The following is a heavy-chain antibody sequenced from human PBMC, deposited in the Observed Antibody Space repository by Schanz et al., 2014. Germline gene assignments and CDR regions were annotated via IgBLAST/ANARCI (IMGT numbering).Heavy chain of an antibody. Sequence: EVQLVESGGGLVQPGGSLRLSCAASGFSIRNHDMHWVRQATGAGLEWVSAIGTAGDTFYLDSVKGRFTISRENAKNSMYLQMNSLRAGDTAVSYCARGPYGSGSYWDYWGQGTLVTVSS. CDR1: GFSIRNHD. CDR2: IGTAGDT. J-gene: IGHJ4*02. D-gene: IGHD3-10*01. V-gene: IGHV3-13*04. CDR3: ARGPYGSGSYWDY.